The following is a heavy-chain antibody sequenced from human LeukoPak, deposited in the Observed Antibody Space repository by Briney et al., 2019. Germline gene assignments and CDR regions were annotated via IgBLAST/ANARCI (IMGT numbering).Heavy chain of an antibody. CDR3: AKGVSRGYSSGWYWVY. J-gene: IGHJ4*02. CDR1: GFTFSSYS. Sequence: PGGSLRLSCAASGFTFSSYSMNWVRQAPGKGLEWVSAISGSGGSTYYADSVKGRFTISRDNSKNTLYLQMNSLRAEDTAVYYCAKGVSRGYSSGWYWVYWGQGTLVTVSS. CDR2: ISGSGGST. D-gene: IGHD6-19*01. V-gene: IGHV3-23*01.